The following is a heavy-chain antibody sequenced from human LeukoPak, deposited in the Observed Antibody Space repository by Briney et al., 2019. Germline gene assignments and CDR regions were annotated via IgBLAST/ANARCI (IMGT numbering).Heavy chain of an antibody. Sequence: PGGSLRLSCAASGFIFSSYGMHWVRQAPGKGLEWVAFIRYDGSNKYYADSVKGRFTISRDNSKNTLYLQMNSLRAEDTAVYYCAKKRGWFGESPDYWGQGTLVTVSS. V-gene: IGHV3-30*02. J-gene: IGHJ4*02. CDR1: GFIFSSYG. D-gene: IGHD3-10*01. CDR3: AKKRGWFGESPDY. CDR2: IRYDGSNK.